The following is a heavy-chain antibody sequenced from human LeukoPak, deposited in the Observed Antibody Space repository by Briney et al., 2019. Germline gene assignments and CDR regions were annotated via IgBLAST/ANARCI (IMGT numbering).Heavy chain of an antibody. Sequence: GGSLRLSCAVSGFTVSSNYMSWVREAPGKGLEWVSIIYSGGSTYYADSVKGRFTISRDNSKNTLYLQMNSLRAEDTAVYYCARDTRDGYNFDYWGQGTLVTVSS. J-gene: IGHJ4*02. CDR3: ARDTRDGYNFDY. CDR2: IYSGGST. D-gene: IGHD5-24*01. CDR1: GFTVSSNY. V-gene: IGHV3-66*01.